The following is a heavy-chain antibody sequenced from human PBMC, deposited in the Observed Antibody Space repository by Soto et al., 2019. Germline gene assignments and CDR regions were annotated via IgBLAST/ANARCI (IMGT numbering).Heavy chain of an antibody. V-gene: IGHV4-34*01. J-gene: IGHJ1*01. CDR2: INHSGST. CDR1: GGSFSGYY. CDR3: ASGGYYDFWSGYYAKPEYFQH. Sequence: QVQLQQWGAGLLKPSETLSLTCAVYGGSFSGYYWSWIRQPPGKGLEWIGEINHSGSTNYNPSLKSRVPISVDTSKNQFSLKLSSVTAADTAVYYCASGGYYDFWSGYYAKPEYFQHWGQGTLVTVSS. D-gene: IGHD3-3*01.